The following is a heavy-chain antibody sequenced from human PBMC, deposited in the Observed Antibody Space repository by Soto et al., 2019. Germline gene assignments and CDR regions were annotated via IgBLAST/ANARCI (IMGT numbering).Heavy chain of an antibody. J-gene: IGHJ4*02. D-gene: IGHD3-10*01. V-gene: IGHV4-59*01. CDR1: GGSISSYY. CDR3: ARDYGGAYFDY. CDR2: IYYSGST. Sequence: PSETLYLTCTVSGGSISSYYWSWIRQPPGKGLEWIGYIYYSGSTNYNPSLKSRVTISVDTSKNQFSLKLSSVTAADTAVYYCARDYGGAYFDYWGQGTLVTVSS.